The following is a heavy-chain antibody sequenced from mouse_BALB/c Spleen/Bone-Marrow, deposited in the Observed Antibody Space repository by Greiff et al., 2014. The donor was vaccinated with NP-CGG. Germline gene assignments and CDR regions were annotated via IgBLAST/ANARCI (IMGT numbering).Heavy chain of an antibody. V-gene: IGHV2-9*02. CDR1: GFSLTSYG. J-gene: IGHJ4*01. Sequence: LQESGPGLVAPSQSLSITCTVSGFSLTSYGVYWARQPPGKGLEWLGVIWAGGSTNYNSGLMSRLSISKDNSKSQVLLKMNSLQTDDTAMYYCARVYGSSYDPYYYAMDYWGQGTSVTVSS. CDR2: IWAGGST. D-gene: IGHD1-1*01. CDR3: ARVYGSSYDPYYYAMDY.